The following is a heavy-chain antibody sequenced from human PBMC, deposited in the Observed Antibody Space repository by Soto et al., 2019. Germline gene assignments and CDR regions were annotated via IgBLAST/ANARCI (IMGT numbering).Heavy chain of an antibody. D-gene: IGHD4-4*01. J-gene: IGHJ4*02. V-gene: IGHV1-69*13. CDR1: GGTFSSYA. CDR3: ARHDYSNYGAFDY. CDR2: IIPIFGTA. Sequence: GASVKVSCKASGGTFSSYAISWVRQAPGQGLEWMGGIIPIFGTANYAQKFQGRVTITADESTSTAYMELSSLRSEDTAVYYCARHDYSNYGAFDYWGQGTLVTVSS.